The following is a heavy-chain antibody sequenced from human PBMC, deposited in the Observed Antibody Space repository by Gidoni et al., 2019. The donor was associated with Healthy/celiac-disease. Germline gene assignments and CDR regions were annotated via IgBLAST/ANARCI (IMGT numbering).Heavy chain of an antibody. V-gene: IGHV3-7*03. Sequence: EVQLVESGGGLVWPGGSLRRSCAAYVFTFLSYWMRGVRQAPGKGLEWVSNIKQDGSEKYYVDSVKGRFTIARDNAKNSLYLQMNSLRAEDTAVYYCARDHRYDSSGYYYGYWGQGTLVTVSS. CDR3: ARDHRYDSSGYYYGY. CDR2: IKQDGSEK. CDR1: VFTFLSYW. D-gene: IGHD3-22*01. J-gene: IGHJ4*02.